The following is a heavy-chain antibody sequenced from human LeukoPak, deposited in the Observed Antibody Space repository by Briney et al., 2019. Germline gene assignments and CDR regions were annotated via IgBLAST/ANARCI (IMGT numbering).Heavy chain of an antibody. V-gene: IGHV3-23*01. CDR3: AKGRTWLAFRL. CDR1: GFTFSSYA. J-gene: IGHJ4*02. CDR2: ISGSGGST. D-gene: IGHD6-19*01. Sequence: GGSLRLSCAASGFTFSSYAMSWVRQAPGKGLEWVSAISGSGGSTYYADSVKGRLTISRDNSKNTLYLQMNSLRAEDTAVYYGAKGRTWLAFRLWGQGTLVTVSS.